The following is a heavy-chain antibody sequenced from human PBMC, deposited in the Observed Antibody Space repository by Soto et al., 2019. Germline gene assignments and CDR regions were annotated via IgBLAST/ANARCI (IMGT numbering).Heavy chain of an antibody. CDR2: IYYSGRT. Sequence: QVQLQESGPGLVKPSETLSLTCSVSGGSISDYQWNWIRQPPGKGLEWIGYIYYSGRTNYNPSLKSRVTISLDTSTKQFSLRLRSVTAADTAVYYCARMRGLGEISPYFVYWGQGTLVTVSS. CDR3: ARMRGLGEISPYFVY. D-gene: IGHD3-16*02. J-gene: IGHJ4*02. V-gene: IGHV4-59*01. CDR1: GGSISDYQ.